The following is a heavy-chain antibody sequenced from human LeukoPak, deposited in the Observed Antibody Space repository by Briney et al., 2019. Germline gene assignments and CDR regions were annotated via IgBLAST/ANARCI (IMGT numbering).Heavy chain of an antibody. CDR2: TNTDGTST. J-gene: IGHJ2*01. V-gene: IGHV3-74*01. CDR1: GFTFSNSW. D-gene: IGHD3-10*01. Sequence: PGGSLRLSCAASGFTFSNSWMHWVRQAPGKRLVWASRTNTDGTSTNYADSVKGRFTISRDNAKNTLYLQMHTLRAEDTAVYYCARTYNNWYFDLWGRGTLVTVSS. CDR3: ARTYNNWYFDL.